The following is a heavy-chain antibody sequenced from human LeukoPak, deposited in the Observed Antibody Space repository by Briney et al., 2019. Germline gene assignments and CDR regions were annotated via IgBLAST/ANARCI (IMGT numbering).Heavy chain of an antibody. Sequence: GGSLRLSCAASGFTVSSKYMSWVRQAPGKGLEWVSVMYSGGSTYYADSVEGRFTISGDNSKNTVYLQMNSLRAEDTAVYYCASVTMVRGPHFDYWGQGTLVTVSS. CDR1: GFTVSSKY. D-gene: IGHD3-10*01. CDR2: MYSGGST. CDR3: ASVTMVRGPHFDY. J-gene: IGHJ4*02. V-gene: IGHV3-53*01.